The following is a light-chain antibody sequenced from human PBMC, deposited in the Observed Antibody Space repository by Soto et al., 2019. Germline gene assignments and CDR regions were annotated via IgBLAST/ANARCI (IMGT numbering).Light chain of an antibody. Sequence: ETVLTQSPATLSLSPGERATLSCRASESVNNYLAWYQQKPGQAPRLLIYDASSRATGIPARFSGTGSGTDFTLSISGLEPEDFAVYYCQQRTNWPPTFGQGTKVEVK. V-gene: IGKV3-11*01. CDR2: DAS. CDR3: QQRTNWPPT. CDR1: ESVNNY. J-gene: IGKJ1*01.